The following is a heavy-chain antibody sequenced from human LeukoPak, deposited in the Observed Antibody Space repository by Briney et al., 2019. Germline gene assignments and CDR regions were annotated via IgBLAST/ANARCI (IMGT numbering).Heavy chain of an antibody. Sequence: PGGSLRLSCAASGFTFSSYIMNWVRQAPGKGLEGVSSISSSSSYIYYADSVKGRFTISRDNAKNSLYLQMNRLRAEDTAVYYCERDRYSSSYRWFAPWGQGTLVTVSS. CDR3: ERDRYSSSYRWFAP. J-gene: IGHJ5*02. D-gene: IGHD6-6*01. CDR2: ISSSSSYI. V-gene: IGHV3-21*01. CDR1: GFTFSSYI.